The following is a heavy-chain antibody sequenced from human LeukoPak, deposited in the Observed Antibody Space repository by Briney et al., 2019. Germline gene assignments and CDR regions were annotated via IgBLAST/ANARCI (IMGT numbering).Heavy chain of an antibody. CDR2: INWNSDSI. V-gene: IGHV3-9*01. D-gene: IGHD3-22*01. CDR3: ARDQGPYYYDSSGYGRHDAFDI. Sequence: PGGSLRLSCAVSGFTFDDYAMHWVRQVPGKGLEWVSGINWNSDSIGYADSVKGRFTISRDNAKNSLYLQMNSLRAEDTALYYSARDQGPYYYDSSGYGRHDAFDIWGQGTMVTVSS. CDR1: GFTFDDYA. J-gene: IGHJ3*02.